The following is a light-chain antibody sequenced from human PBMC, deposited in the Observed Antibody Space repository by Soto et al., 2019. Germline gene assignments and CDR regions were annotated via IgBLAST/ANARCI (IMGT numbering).Light chain of an antibody. CDR3: QQFYYYPHT. Sequence: EMQMTQSPSSLSASVGDRVTLTCRASHTIATYLNWYQQKAGRVPEVLIYGTSTLQPGVPSRFTGSGYGTDFILTINNVQPEDFATYYCQQFYYYPHTFGQGTKLEVK. V-gene: IGKV1-39*01. J-gene: IGKJ2*01. CDR1: HTIATY. CDR2: GTS.